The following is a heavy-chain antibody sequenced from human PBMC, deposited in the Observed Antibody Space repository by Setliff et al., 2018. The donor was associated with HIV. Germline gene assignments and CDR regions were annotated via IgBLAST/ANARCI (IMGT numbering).Heavy chain of an antibody. J-gene: IGHJ4*01. CDR2: GDYSGSA. CDR3: ARAGKTALVTKYFDY. CDR1: SRSISSCTYY. D-gene: IGHD5-18*01. V-gene: IGHV4-31*01. Sequence: TLSHTCTVSSRSISSCTYYWCWICQYPGKGMERIGYGDYSGSAFYNPALKSHITISRDTTKHQSSLKMNSVPATDTAVYDCARAGKTALVTKYFDYWGHGNLVTVSS.